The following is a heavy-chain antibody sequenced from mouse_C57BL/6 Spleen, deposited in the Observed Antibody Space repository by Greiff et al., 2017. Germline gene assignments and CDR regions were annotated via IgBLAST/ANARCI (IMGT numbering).Heavy chain of an antibody. Sequence: DVKLVESGGGLVKPGGSLKLSCAASGFTFSDYGMHWVRQGPEKGLEWVAYISSGRSTIYYADTVKGRFTISRDNAKNTLFMQMTSLRSEDTAMYSCARPGYYGSSAWFAYWGQGTLVTVSA. J-gene: IGHJ3*01. CDR1: GFTFSDYG. V-gene: IGHV5-17*01. D-gene: IGHD1-1*01. CDR2: ISSGRSTI. CDR3: ARPGYYGSSAWFAY.